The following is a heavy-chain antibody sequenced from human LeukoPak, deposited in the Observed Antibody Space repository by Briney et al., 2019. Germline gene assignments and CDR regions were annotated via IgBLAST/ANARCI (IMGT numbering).Heavy chain of an antibody. J-gene: IGHJ6*02. Sequence: SETLSLTCTVSGGSISSYYWSWIRQPPGKGLEWIGYIYYSGSTNYNPSLKSRVTISADTSKNQFSLKLSSVTAADTAVYYCAREYYDILTGYYYYYYGMDVWGQGTTVTVSS. V-gene: IGHV4-59*12. CDR3: AREYYDILTGYYYYYYGMDV. D-gene: IGHD3-9*01. CDR2: IYYSGST. CDR1: GGSISSYY.